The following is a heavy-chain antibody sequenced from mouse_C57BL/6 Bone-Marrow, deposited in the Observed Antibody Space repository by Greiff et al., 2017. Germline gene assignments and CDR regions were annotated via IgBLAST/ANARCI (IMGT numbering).Heavy chain of an antibody. CDR3: AREANYVAMDY. CDR2: IDPSDSYT. J-gene: IGHJ4*01. CDR1: GYTFTSYW. V-gene: IGHV1-69*01. D-gene: IGHD2-1*01. Sequence: QVQLKQPGAELVMPGASVKLSCKASGYTFTSYWMHWVKQRPGQGLEWIGEIDPSDSYTNYNQKFKGKSTLTVDKSSSTAYMQLSSLTSEDSAVYYCAREANYVAMDYWGQGTSVTVSS.